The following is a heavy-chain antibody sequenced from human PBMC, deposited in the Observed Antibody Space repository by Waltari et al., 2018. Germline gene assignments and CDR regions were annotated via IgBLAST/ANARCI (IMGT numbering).Heavy chain of an antibody. V-gene: IGHV1-46*01. CDR2: INPSGGST. Sequence: QVQLVQSGAEVKKPGASVTVSCKASGYTFTSYYMHWVRQAPGQGLEWMGIINPSGGSTSYAQKFQGRVTMTRDTSTSTVYMELSSLRSEDTAVYYCARGRLYCSGGSCYSLDYWGQGTLVTVSS. CDR1: GYTFTSYY. CDR3: ARGRLYCSGGSCYSLDY. J-gene: IGHJ4*02. D-gene: IGHD2-15*01.